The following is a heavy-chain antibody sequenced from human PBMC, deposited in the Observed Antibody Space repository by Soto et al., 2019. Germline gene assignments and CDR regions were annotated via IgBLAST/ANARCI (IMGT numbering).Heavy chain of an antibody. CDR1: GGSIISSSYY. D-gene: IGHD5-12*01. CDR3: ARPQGGDGYDFAY. CDR2: IYYSGST. J-gene: IGHJ4*02. Sequence: QLQLQESGPGLVKPSETLSLTCTVSGGSIISSSYYWGWIRQPPGKGLEWIGSIYYSGSTYYNPSLKSRVTISVDTSKNQFSLKLSSVTAADTAVYYCARPQGGDGYDFAYWGQGTLVTVS. V-gene: IGHV4-39*01.